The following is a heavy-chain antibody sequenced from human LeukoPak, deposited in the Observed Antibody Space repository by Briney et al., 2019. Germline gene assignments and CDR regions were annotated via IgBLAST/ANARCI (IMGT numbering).Heavy chain of an antibody. J-gene: IGHJ5*02. Sequence: GGSLRLSCAASGFTFSSFAMSWVRQAPGKGLEWVSAIRGGGSNTYSADSVKGRFTISRDNSKNTLHLQMNSLRAENTAVYYCARDQRYCSGVGCYGWFDPWGQGTLVTVSS. CDR1: GFTFSSFA. CDR2: IRGGGSNT. CDR3: ARDQRYCSGVGCYGWFDP. D-gene: IGHD2-15*01. V-gene: IGHV3-23*01.